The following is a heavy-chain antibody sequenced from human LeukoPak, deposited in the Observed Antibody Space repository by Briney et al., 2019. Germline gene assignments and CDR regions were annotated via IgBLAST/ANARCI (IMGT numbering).Heavy chain of an antibody. CDR2: INPNSGGT. J-gene: IGHJ4*02. CDR3: ARDYYDSSGYYSHTGGY. Sequence: ASVKVSCKASGYTFTGYSMHWVRQAPGQGLEWMGWINPNSGGTNYAQKLQGRVTMTTDTSTSTAYMELRSLRSDDTAVYYCARDYYDSSGYYSHTGGYRGQGTLVTVSS. CDR1: GYTFTGYS. V-gene: IGHV1-2*02. D-gene: IGHD3-22*01.